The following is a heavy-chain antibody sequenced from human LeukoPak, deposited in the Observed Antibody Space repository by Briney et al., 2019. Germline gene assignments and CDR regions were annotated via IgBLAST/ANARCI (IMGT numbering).Heavy chain of an antibody. Sequence: ASVKVSCKAPGDTFTSYGISWVRQTPGQGLEWMGWISGYNGNTNYAQKLQGRVTMTTDTSTSTAYMELRSLRSDDTAVYYCATGYCSSTNCRIDYWGQGTLVSVSS. CDR3: ATGYCSSTNCRIDY. CDR2: ISGYNGNT. D-gene: IGHD2-2*03. J-gene: IGHJ4*02. CDR1: GDTFTSYG. V-gene: IGHV1-18*01.